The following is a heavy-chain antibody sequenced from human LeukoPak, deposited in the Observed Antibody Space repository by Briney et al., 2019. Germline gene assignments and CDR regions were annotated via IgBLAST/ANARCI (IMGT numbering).Heavy chain of an antibody. CDR2: ISDDSSFT. Sequence: GGSLRLSCAASGLVFGKYAMAWVRQAPGKGLECVSIISDDSSFTYYLDSVKGRSTIFRDNSKNTLYLHMNSLEAEDTAVYYCAEGRCSGPGCDSFDYWGQGTLVTVSS. D-gene: IGHD5-12*01. CDR1: GLVFGKYA. CDR3: AEGRCSGPGCDSFDY. V-gene: IGHV3-23*01. J-gene: IGHJ4*02.